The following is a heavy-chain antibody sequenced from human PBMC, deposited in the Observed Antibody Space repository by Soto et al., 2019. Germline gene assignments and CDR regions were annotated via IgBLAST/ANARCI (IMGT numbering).Heavy chain of an antibody. CDR2: INGANGNT. V-gene: IGHV1-3*01. CDR1: GYTFSHYA. CDR3: ARKKGWNDFDY. D-gene: IGHD1-1*01. J-gene: IGHJ4*02. Sequence: GASVKVSCKASGYTFSHYAIHWVRQAPGQRLEWMGWINGANGNTKYSQKFQDRVTITRDTSVSTAYMELSSLGSEDTAVYYCARKKGWNDFDYWGLGTLVTVSS.